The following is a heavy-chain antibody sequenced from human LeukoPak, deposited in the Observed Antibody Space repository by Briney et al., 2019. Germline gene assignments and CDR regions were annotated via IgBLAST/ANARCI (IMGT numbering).Heavy chain of an antibody. J-gene: IGHJ5*02. V-gene: IGHV4-31*03. CDR2: IYYSGST. D-gene: IGHD3-3*01. CDR1: GGSISTGGYY. Sequence: PSETLSLTCTVSGGSISTGGYYWSWIRQHPGKGLEWIGYIYYSGSTYYNPSLKSRVTISVDTSKNQFSLKLSSVTAADTAVYYCARGLCRSPHYDFWSGYSCPNWFDPWGQGTLVTVSS. CDR3: ARGLCRSPHYDFWSGYSCPNWFDP.